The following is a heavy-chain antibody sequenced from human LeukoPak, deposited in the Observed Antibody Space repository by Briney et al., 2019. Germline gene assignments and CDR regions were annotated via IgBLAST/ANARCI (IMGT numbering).Heavy chain of an antibody. J-gene: IGHJ4*02. V-gene: IGHV1-8*01. CDR3: ARGYFRYYYDSSGYYV. Sequence: ASVKVSCKASGYTFTSYDINWVRQATGQGLEWMGWMNPNSGNTGYAQKFQGRDTMTRNTSISTAYMELSSLRSEDTAVYYCARGYFRYYYDSSGYYVWGQGTLVTVSS. CDR2: MNPNSGNT. D-gene: IGHD3-22*01. CDR1: GYTFTSYD.